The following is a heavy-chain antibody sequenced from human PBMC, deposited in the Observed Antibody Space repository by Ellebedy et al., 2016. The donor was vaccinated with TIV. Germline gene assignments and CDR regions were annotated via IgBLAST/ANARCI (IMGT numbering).Heavy chain of an antibody. V-gene: IGHV4-39*01. CDR2: VYYSGSP. Sequence: MPSETLSLTCSVSGGSLSSTRYYWAWIRQPPGKGLEYIGSVYYSGSPYYSPSFKSRVPLSADTSKNQFSLNLRTATAADTAVHYCARTDPWQPIDDWGQGILVSVSS. CDR1: GGSLSSTRYY. J-gene: IGHJ4*02. CDR3: ARTDPWQPIDD. D-gene: IGHD2-21*02.